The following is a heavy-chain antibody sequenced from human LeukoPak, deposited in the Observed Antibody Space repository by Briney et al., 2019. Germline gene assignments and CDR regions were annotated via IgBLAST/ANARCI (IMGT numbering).Heavy chain of an antibody. CDR3: ARQGYYYGSGSYHLPHYYMDV. CDR1: GGSISSYY. D-gene: IGHD3-10*01. Sequence: SETLSLTCTVSGGSISSYYWSWIRQPPGKGLEWIGEINHSGSTNYNPSLKSRVTISVDTSKNQFSLKLSSVTAADTAVYYCARQGYYYGSGSYHLPHYYMDVWGKGTTVTISS. CDR2: INHSGST. J-gene: IGHJ6*03. V-gene: IGHV4-34*01.